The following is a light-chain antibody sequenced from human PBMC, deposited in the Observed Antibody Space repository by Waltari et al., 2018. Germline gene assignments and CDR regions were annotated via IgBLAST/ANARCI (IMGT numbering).Light chain of an antibody. V-gene: IGLV2-14*03. CDR3: TSYTDNSDI. CDR2: YVS. Sequence: QSALTQPASVSGSPGQSITISCSGMSSDSAVDTYTHVSWFPQHPGKAPKLVIYYVSTRPAGVSYRFSGSRSGNTAALTISRLQSEDDADYYGTSYTDNSDIFGGGTKLTVL. J-gene: IGLJ2*01. CDR1: SSDSAVDTYTH.